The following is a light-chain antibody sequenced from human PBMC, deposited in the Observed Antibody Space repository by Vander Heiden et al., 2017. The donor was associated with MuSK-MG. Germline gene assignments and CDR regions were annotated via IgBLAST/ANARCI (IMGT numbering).Light chain of an antibody. Sequence: DIQMTQSPSSLSASVGDRVTITCRASGTIYSYLNWYQQKPEKAPKLLIFEASSLQSGVPSRFSGGGSGTEFTLTISSLQPEDFAFYYCQQSDSIPRTFGQGTRVEIK. J-gene: IGKJ1*01. CDR1: GTIYSY. V-gene: IGKV1-39*01. CDR2: EAS. CDR3: QQSDSIPRT.